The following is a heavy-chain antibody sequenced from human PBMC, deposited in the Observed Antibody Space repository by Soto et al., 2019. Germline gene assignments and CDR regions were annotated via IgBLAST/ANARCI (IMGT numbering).Heavy chain of an antibody. CDR1: GYTFTSYG. J-gene: IGHJ3*02. CDR3: ARDTGHSGTYYYDSSGYPDAFDI. CDR2: ISAYNGNT. Sequence: GASVKVSCKASGYTFTSYGISWVRQAPGQGLEWMGWISAYNGNTNYAQKLQGRVTMTTDTSTSTAYMELRSLRSDYTAVYYCARDTGHSGTYYYDSSGYPDAFDIWGQGTMVTVSS. V-gene: IGHV1-18*01. D-gene: IGHD3-22*01.